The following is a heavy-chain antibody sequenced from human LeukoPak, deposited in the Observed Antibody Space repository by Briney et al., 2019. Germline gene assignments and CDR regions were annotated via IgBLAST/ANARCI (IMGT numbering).Heavy chain of an antibody. CDR3: AHSTLDCSSTTCSPIFDY. V-gene: IGHV2-5*02. D-gene: IGHD2-2*01. CDR2: IHWDEDK. Sequence: SGPTLVKPTHTLTLTCTFSGFSLSTSGVGVGWIRQPPGKALEWLALIHWDEDKRYSPSLKSRLTITQDTSTNHDVHTMANMDPVDTATYYCAHSTLDCSSTTCSPIFDYWGQGTLVTVSS. CDR1: GFSLSTSGVG. J-gene: IGHJ4*02.